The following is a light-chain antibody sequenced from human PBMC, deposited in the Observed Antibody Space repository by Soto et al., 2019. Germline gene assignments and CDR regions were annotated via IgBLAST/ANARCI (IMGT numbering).Light chain of an antibody. Sequence: QSVLTQPASVSGSPGQSITISCTGTSSDVGGYKYVSWYQQHPGKAPKLMISDVTNRPSGVSNRFSGSKSGNTASLTISGLQAEDETDYYCSSYTSTTTLVVFGRGTKVTVL. CDR1: SSDVGGYKY. CDR3: SSYTSTTTLVV. V-gene: IGLV2-14*01. CDR2: DVT. J-gene: IGLJ2*01.